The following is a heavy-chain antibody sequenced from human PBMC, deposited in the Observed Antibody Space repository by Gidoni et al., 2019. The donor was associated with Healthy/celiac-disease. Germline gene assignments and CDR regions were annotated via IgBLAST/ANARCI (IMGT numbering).Heavy chain of an antibody. CDR1: GFTFSSYS. Sequence: EVQLVESGGGLVKPGGSLRLFCAASGFTFSSYSMNWVRQAPGKGLEWVSSISSSSSYIYYADSVKGRFTISRDNAKNSLFLQMNSLRAEDTAVYYCARDLGRTMVQGTDYWGQGTLVTVSS. V-gene: IGHV3-21*01. D-gene: IGHD3-10*01. J-gene: IGHJ4*02. CDR2: ISSSSSYI. CDR3: ARDLGRTMVQGTDY.